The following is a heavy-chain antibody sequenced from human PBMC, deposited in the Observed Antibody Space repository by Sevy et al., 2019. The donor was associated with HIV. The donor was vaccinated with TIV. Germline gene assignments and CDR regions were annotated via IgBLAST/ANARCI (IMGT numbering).Heavy chain of an antibody. V-gene: IGHV3-15*07. CDR1: XXXFRNAW. Sequence: GGSLXLSCAAXXXXFRNAWMXWVRXAXGXGLEXXXXIKXXXDGETTDYVAPVKGRFTISRDDSKNTHYLQMNSLKIEDTAVYYCTTDIAXAXKGXXDXWGQGTLVTVSS. CDR2: IKXXXDGETT. CDR3: TTDIAXAXKGXXDX. D-gene: IGHD6-19*01. J-gene: IGHJ4*02.